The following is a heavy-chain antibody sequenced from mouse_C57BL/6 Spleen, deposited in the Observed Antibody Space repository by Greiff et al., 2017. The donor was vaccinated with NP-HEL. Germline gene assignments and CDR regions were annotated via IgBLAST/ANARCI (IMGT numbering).Heavy chain of an antibody. Sequence: QVQLQQSGAELVRPGTSVKVSCKASGYAFSNYLIEWVKQRPGQGLEWIGVINPGSGGTNYNEKFKGKATLTADKSSSTAYMQLSSLTSEDSAVYFCARRGSTMAFAYWGQGTLVTVSA. CDR3: ARRGSTMAFAY. J-gene: IGHJ3*01. V-gene: IGHV1-54*01. CDR1: GYAFSNYL. D-gene: IGHD2-1*01. CDR2: INPGSGGT.